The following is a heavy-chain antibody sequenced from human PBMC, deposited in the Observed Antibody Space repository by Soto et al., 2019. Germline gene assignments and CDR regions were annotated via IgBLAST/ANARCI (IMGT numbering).Heavy chain of an antibody. J-gene: IGHJ4*02. CDR2: IYYSGST. Sequence: SETLSLTCTVSGGSVSSGSYYWSWIRQPPGKGLEWIGYIYYSGSTNYNPSLKSRVTISVDTSKNQFSLKLSSVTAADTAVYYCARGSSGYYLVFDYWGQGTLVTVSS. CDR3: ARGSSGYYLVFDY. V-gene: IGHV4-61*01. CDR1: GGSVSSGSYY. D-gene: IGHD3-22*01.